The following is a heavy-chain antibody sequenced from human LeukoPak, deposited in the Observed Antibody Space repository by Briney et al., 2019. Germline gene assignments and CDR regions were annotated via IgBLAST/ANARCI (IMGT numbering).Heavy chain of an antibody. CDR3: ARELGKYRRILGRDSQWLAVSGFDN. D-gene: IGHD6-19*01. CDR1: GFTFDDHG. V-gene: IGHV3-20*04. CDR2: IKWDGGRT. J-gene: IGHJ4*02. Sequence: GGSLRLSCAASGFTFDDHGMSWVRQAPGKGLEWVSGIKWDGGRTGYADSVKGRFTISRDNAKNSVYLQMNSLRAEDTAVYYCARELGKYRRILGRDSQWLAVSGFDNWGQGILVTVSS.